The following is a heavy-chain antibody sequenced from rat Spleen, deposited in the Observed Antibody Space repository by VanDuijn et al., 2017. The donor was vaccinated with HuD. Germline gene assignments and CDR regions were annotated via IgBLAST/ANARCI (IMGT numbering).Heavy chain of an antibody. V-gene: IGHV5-46*01. CDR2: ISTSGGNT. D-gene: IGHD1-2*01. CDR1: GFTFSTFP. Sequence: EVQLVESGGGLVQPGRSLKLSCAASGFTFSTFPMAWVRQAPTKGLEWVATISTSGGNTFYRDSVQGRFTISRSNAESTLYLQMDSLRSEDTATYYCTRDSSFYYFDYWGQGVMVTVSS. J-gene: IGHJ2*01. CDR3: TRDSSFYYFDY.